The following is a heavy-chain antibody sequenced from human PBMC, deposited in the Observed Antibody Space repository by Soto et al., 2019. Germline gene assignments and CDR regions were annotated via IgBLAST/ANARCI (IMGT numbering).Heavy chain of an antibody. CDR1: GFTFSSYA. CDR3: ALGEPEGAGAATAGYY. J-gene: IGHJ4*02. V-gene: IGHV3-23*01. Sequence: EVQLLESGGGLVQPGGSLRLSCAASGFTFSSYAMSWVRQAPGKGLEWVSAISGSGGSTYYADSVKGRFTISRDNSKNTLYLQMSSLGAEDTAVYYCALGEPEGAGAATAGYYWGQGTLVTVSS. D-gene: IGHD2-15*01. CDR2: ISGSGGST.